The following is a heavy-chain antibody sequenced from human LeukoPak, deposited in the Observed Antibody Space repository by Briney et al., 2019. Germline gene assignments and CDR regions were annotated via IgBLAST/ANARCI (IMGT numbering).Heavy chain of an antibody. CDR3: ARDMNTVTTAYFHH. Sequence: PGGSLRLSCAASGFTFSSYSMNWVRQAPGKGLEWVSSISSSSTYIYYADSVKGRFAISRDSAKNSLYLQMNCLRAEDTAVYYCARDMNTVTTAYFHHWGQGTLVTVSS. CDR1: GFTFSSYS. CDR2: ISSSSTYI. J-gene: IGHJ1*01. V-gene: IGHV3-21*01. D-gene: IGHD4-17*01.